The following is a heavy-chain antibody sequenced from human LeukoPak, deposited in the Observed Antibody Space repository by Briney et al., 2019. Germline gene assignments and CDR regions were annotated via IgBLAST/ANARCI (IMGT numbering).Heavy chain of an antibody. J-gene: IGHJ5*02. CDR3: ARDQSLGYYDFWSGYYSGNWFDP. CDR2: ISSSSSTI. CDR1: GFTFSSYS. V-gene: IGHV3-48*01. D-gene: IGHD3-3*01. Sequence: PGGSLRLSCAASGFTFSSYSMNWVRQAPGKGLEWVSYISSSSSTIYYADSVKGRFTISRDNAKNSLYLQMNSLGAEDTAVYYCARDQSLGYYDFWSGYYSGNWFDPWGQGTLVTVSS.